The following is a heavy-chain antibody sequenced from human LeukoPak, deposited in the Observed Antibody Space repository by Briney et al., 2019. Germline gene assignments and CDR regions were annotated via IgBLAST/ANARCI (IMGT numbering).Heavy chain of an antibody. D-gene: IGHD6-13*01. CDR1: GYTFTGYY. V-gene: IGHV1-2*06. J-gene: IGHJ4*02. CDR3: ARGPPLWRVAAAGTVDY. Sequence: ASVKVSCKASGYTFTGYYMHWVRQAPGQGLEWMGRIDPNSGGTNYAQKFQGRVTMTRDTSISTAYMELSRLRSDDTAVYYCARGPPLWRVAAAGTVDYWGQGTLVTVSS. CDR2: IDPNSGGT.